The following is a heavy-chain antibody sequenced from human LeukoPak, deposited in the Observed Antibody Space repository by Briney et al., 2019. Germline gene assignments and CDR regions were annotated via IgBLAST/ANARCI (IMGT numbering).Heavy chain of an antibody. CDR3: AKYTSGTSYRGLDQ. D-gene: IGHD3-10*01. J-gene: IGHJ4*02. Sequence: PGESLRLSCGASGLTVSSYGMSWVRQAPGKGVEWVSTIISSAVNTYYADSVKGRFTISRDDSKNTVYLQMNSLRAEDTAVYSCAKYTSGTSYRGLDQWGQGTLVTVSS. CDR1: GLTVSSYG. V-gene: IGHV3-23*01. CDR2: IISSAVNT.